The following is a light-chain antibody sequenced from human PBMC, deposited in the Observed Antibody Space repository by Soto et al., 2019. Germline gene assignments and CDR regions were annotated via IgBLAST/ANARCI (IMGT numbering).Light chain of an antibody. Sequence: EIVMTQSPATLSVSPGERATLSCRASQSVSSNLAWYQQKPGQAPMLLIYGASTRATVIPARFSGSGSGTDFTLTISSLQSEDFAVYYCQQYKSWRTFGQGTKVEIK. CDR3: QQYKSWRT. CDR2: GAS. J-gene: IGKJ1*01. V-gene: IGKV3-15*01. CDR1: QSVSSN.